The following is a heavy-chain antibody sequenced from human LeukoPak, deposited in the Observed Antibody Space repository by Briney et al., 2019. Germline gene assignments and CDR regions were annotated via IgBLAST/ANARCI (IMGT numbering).Heavy chain of an antibody. CDR3: AKDHYYDSSGYSYLDY. J-gene: IGHJ4*02. CDR2: ISYDGSNK. V-gene: IGHV3-30-3*01. CDR1: GFTFSSYA. Sequence: PGGSLRLSCAASGFTFSSYAMHWVRQAPGKGLEWVAVISYDGSNKYYADSVKGRFTISRDNSKNTLYLQMNSLRAEDTAVYYCAKDHYYDSSGYSYLDYWGQGTLVTVSS. D-gene: IGHD3-22*01.